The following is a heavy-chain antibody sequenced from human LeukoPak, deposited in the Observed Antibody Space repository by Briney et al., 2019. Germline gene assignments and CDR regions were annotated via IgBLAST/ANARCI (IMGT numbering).Heavy chain of an antibody. CDR2: IYYSGST. Sequence: PSETLSLTCTVSGDSVSRSNYYWGWIRQPPGKGLEWIGYIYYSGSTYYNPSLKSRVTISVDTSKNQFSLKLSSVTAADTAVYYCARTALDYYDSSGHGGFDYWGQGTLVTVSS. D-gene: IGHD3-22*01. J-gene: IGHJ4*02. CDR3: ARTALDYYDSSGHGGFDY. V-gene: IGHV4-30-4*08. CDR1: GDSVSRSNYY.